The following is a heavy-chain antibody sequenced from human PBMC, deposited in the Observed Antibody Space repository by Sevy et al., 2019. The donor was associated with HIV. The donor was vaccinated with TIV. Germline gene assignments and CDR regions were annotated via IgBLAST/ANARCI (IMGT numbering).Heavy chain of an antibody. CDR3: AREGIAVAGIGYYFDY. CDR2: IWNDGSNK. Sequence: GGSLRLSCAASGFTFSSYDMHWVRQAPGKGLEWVAIIWNDGSNKKYADSVKGRFSISRDNSKNTLYLQMNSLRAEDTAVYYCAREGIAVAGIGYYFDYWGQGTLVTVSS. D-gene: IGHD6-19*01. V-gene: IGHV3-33*01. CDR1: GFTFSSYD. J-gene: IGHJ4*02.